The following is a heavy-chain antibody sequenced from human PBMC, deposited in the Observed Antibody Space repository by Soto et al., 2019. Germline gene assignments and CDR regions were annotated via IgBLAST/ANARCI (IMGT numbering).Heavy chain of an antibody. CDR3: AKVAGGLGYFDL. Sequence: SLRLSCVASXFIFSDYAMTWIRQAPGKGLEWVATISASGGNIEYTDSLKGRFTISRDNSKKTVYLQINGLTADDTAVHYCAKVAGGLGYFDLWGRGTLVTVSS. CDR1: XFIFSDYA. CDR2: ISASGGNI. D-gene: IGHD3-16*01. J-gene: IGHJ2*01. V-gene: IGHV3-23*01.